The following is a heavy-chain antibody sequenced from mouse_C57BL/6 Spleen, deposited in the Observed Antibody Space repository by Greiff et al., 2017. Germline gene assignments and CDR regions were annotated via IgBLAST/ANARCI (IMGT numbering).Heavy chain of an antibody. CDR2: IYPGSGST. D-gene: IGHD4-1*01. CDR3: ARAWDGAWFAY. CDR1: GYTFTSYW. Sequence: QVQLQQPGAELVKPGASVKMSCKASGYTFTSYWITWVKQRPGQGLEWMGDIYPGSGSTNYNEKFKSKATLSVDTSSSTAYMQLSSLTSEDSAVYYCARAWDGAWFAYWGQGTLVTVSA. V-gene: IGHV1-55*01. J-gene: IGHJ3*01.